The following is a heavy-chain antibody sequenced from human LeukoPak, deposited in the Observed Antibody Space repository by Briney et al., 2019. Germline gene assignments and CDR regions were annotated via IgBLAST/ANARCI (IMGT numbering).Heavy chain of an antibody. J-gene: IGHJ4*02. CDR1: GFTFSSSG. V-gene: IGHV3-23*01. D-gene: IGHD6-13*01. CDR3: AKDREYSRSWDFDY. Sequence: GGSLRLSGAASGFTFSSSGMSWVRQAPGKGLEWVSTISGSGESTYYADSVKGRFTISRDNSKNTLYLQMNSLRAEDTAVYYCAKDREYSRSWDFDYWGQGKLVTVSS. CDR2: ISGSGEST.